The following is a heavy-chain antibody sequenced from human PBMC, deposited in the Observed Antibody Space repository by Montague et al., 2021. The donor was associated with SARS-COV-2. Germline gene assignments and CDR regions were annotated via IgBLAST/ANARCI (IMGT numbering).Heavy chain of an antibody. Sequence: TLSLTCSVSGDSIGSGSYYWSWIRRAAGVVLEWIGRIYTSGRTDYNPSLINRVIISLDTSKNQFSLKLSSLTTADTGVYYCARAPDDYGTFGYWGQGIPVIVSS. CDR3: ARAPDDYGTFGY. V-gene: IGHV4-61*02. J-gene: IGHJ4*02. CDR2: IYTSGRT. D-gene: IGHD4-17*01. CDR1: GDSIGSGSYY.